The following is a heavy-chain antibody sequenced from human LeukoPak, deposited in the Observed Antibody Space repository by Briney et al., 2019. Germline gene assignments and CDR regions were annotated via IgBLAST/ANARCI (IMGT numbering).Heavy chain of an antibody. V-gene: IGHV3-21*01. CDR3: ARDRWCSGGSCSNFDY. CDR2: LSGSGSYI. CDR1: GLTLRDYS. D-gene: IGHD2-15*01. Sequence: PGGSLRLSCAPSGLTLRDYSMNWGRPTPRQGLAWVSCLSGSGSYIYYADSVKGRFTISRGNAKNSLYLQMNSLRAEDTAVYYCARDRWCSGGSCSNFDYWGQGTLVTVSS. J-gene: IGHJ4*02.